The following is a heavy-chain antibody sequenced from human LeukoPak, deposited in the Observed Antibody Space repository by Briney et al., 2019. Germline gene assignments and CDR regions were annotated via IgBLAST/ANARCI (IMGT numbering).Heavy chain of an antibody. D-gene: IGHD6-19*01. CDR2: IYYSGST. CDR3: ARSYSSGPEDGFDY. CDR1: GGSISRYY. J-gene: IGHJ4*02. Sequence: PSETLSLTCTVSGGSISRYYWSWIRQPPEKGLEWIGYIYYSGSTNYNPSLKSRVTISVDTSKNQFSLKLSSVTAADTAVYYCARSYSSGPEDGFDYWGQGTLVTVSS. V-gene: IGHV4-59*01.